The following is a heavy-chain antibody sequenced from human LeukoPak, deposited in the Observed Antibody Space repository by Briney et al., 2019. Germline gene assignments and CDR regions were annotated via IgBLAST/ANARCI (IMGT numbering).Heavy chain of an antibody. CDR3: ARLMTYPEAYSSSSGGGYYYYMDV. CDR1: GYSFTSYW. J-gene: IGHJ6*03. Sequence: GESLKISCKGSGYSFTSYWIGWVRQMPGKGLEWMGIIYPGDSDTRYSPSFQGQVTISADKSISTAYLQWSSLKASDTAMYYCARLMTYPEAYSSSSGGGYYYYMDVWGKGTTVTVSS. D-gene: IGHD6-13*01. CDR2: IYPGDSDT. V-gene: IGHV5-51*01.